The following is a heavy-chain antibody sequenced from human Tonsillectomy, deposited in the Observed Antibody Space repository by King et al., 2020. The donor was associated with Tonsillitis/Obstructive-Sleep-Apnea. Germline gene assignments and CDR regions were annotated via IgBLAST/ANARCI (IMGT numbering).Heavy chain of an antibody. D-gene: IGHD6-19*01. J-gene: IGHJ4*02. CDR1: GGSISSYY. CDR2: IYYSGST. Sequence: QLQESGPGLVKPSETLSLTCTVSGGSISSYYWSWIRQPPGKGLEWIGCIYYSGSTNYNPSLKSRVTISVDTSKNQFSLKLSSVTAADTAVCYCARGYSSGWYVYWGQGTLVTVSS. CDR3: ARGYSSGWYVY. V-gene: IGHV4-59*08.